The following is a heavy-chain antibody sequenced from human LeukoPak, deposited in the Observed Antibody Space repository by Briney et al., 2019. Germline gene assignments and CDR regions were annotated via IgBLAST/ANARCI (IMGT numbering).Heavy chain of an antibody. Sequence: GGSLRLSCAASGFTFRNYAMTWVRQAPGKGLEWVSAISGGGYSTYYADSVKGRFTISRDNSKNTLYLQMNSLRAEDTAVYYCAKEVDLDGYWGQGTLVTVSS. D-gene: IGHD4-17*01. CDR3: AKEVDLDGY. J-gene: IGHJ4*02. CDR1: GFTFRNYA. CDR2: ISGGGYST. V-gene: IGHV3-23*01.